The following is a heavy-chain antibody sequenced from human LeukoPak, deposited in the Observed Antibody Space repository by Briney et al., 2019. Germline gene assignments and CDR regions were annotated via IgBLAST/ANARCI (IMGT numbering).Heavy chain of an antibody. Sequence: GASVKVSCKASGYTFTGYYMHWVRQAPGQGLEWMGWINPNSGGTNYAQKFQGRVTMTRDTFISTAYMELSRLRSDDTAVYYCAREYYDFWSGYRTYYYGMDVWGQGTTVIVSS. CDR1: GYTFTGYY. V-gene: IGHV1-2*02. CDR2: INPNSGGT. CDR3: AREYYDFWSGYRTYYYGMDV. D-gene: IGHD3-3*01. J-gene: IGHJ6*02.